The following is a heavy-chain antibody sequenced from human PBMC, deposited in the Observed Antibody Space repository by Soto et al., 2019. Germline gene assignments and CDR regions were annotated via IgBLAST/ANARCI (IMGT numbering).Heavy chain of an antibody. Sequence: GGSLRLSCAASGFTFTTYRINWVRQAPGKGLEWVASISSSSDYIYYGDSVKGRFTISRDNAKNSLYLQMHSLGAEDTAVYYCARDRYGGYSLEYWGQGTLVTVSS. CDR3: ARDRYGGYSLEY. J-gene: IGHJ4*02. V-gene: IGHV3-21*01. CDR1: GFTFTTYR. D-gene: IGHD4-17*01. CDR2: ISSSSDYI.